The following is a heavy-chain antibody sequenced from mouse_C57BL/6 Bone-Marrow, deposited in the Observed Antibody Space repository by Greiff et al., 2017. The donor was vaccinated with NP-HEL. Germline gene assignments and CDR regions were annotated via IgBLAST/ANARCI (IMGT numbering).Heavy chain of an antibody. D-gene: IGHD2-1*01. J-gene: IGHJ3*01. V-gene: IGHV1-76*01. CDR1: GYTFTDYY. CDR3: AREDGNYVLFAY. Sequence: VQLQQSGAELVRPGASVKLSCKASGYTFTDYYINWVKQRPGQGLEWIARIYPGSGNTYYNEKFKGKATLTAEKSSSTAYMQLSSLTSEDSAVYFCAREDGNYVLFAYWGQGTLVTVSA. CDR2: IYPGSGNT.